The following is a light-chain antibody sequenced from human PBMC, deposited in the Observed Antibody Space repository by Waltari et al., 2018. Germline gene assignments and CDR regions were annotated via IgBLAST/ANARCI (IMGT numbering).Light chain of an antibody. CDR3: ISYTSTTTYVV. V-gene: IGLV2-14*03. Sequence: QSALTQPASVSASPGQSITISCTGTSSDLGGYDYVSWYQQHPGKAPQLMIYDVNKRPSGVSHRFSASKSGNTASLTIFGLQAEDEADYYCISYTSTTTYVVVGGGTKLTVL. CDR1: SSDLGGYDY. CDR2: DVN. J-gene: IGLJ2*01.